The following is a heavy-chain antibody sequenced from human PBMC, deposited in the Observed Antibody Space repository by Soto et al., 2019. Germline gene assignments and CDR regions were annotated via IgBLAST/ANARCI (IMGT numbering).Heavy chain of an antibody. Sequence: GSLRLSCAASGFTFSSYGMHWVRQAPGKGLEWVAVIWYDGSNKYYADSVKGRFTISRDNSKNTLYLQMNSLRAEDTAVYYCARDPYYYDSSGFFDYWGQGTLVTVSS. CDR2: IWYDGSNK. V-gene: IGHV3-33*01. J-gene: IGHJ4*02. CDR3: ARDPYYYDSSGFFDY. D-gene: IGHD3-22*01. CDR1: GFTFSSYG.